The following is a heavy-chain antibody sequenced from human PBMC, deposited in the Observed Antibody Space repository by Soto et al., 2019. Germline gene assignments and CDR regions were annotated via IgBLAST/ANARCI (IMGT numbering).Heavy chain of an antibody. CDR2: IYYSGST. Sequence: QVQLQESGPGLVKPSQTLSLTCTVSGGSISSGDYYWSWIRQPPGKGLEWIGYIYYSGSTYYNPSHKIRVTITVDTSKTQSSPKLSSVTAADTAVYYCVAYGSGSYQYYYYGMDVWGQGTTVTVSS. CDR1: GGSISSGDYY. V-gene: IGHV4-30-4*01. J-gene: IGHJ6*02. CDR3: VAYGSGSYQYYYYGMDV. D-gene: IGHD3-10*01.